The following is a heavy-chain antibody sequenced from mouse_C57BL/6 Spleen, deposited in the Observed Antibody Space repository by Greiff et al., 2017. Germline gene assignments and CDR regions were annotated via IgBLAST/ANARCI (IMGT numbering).Heavy chain of an antibody. CDR3: ARSGYYGSTPFAY. CDR1: GFTFSDYG. J-gene: IGHJ3*01. Sequence: EVHLVESGGGLVKPGGSLKLSCAASGFTFSDYGMHWVRQAPEKGLEWVAYMSSGSSTIYYADTVKGRFTISRDNAKNTLFLQMTSLRSEDTAVYYCARSGYYGSTPFAYWGQGTLVTVSA. V-gene: IGHV5-17*01. D-gene: IGHD1-1*01. CDR2: MSSGSSTI.